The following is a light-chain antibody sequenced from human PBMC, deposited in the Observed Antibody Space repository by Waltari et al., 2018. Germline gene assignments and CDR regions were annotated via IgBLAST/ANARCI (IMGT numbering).Light chain of an antibody. CDR1: HSISSY. CDR3: LQYNIWPPWT. V-gene: IGKV3-15*01. J-gene: IGKJ1*01. Sequence: EIVMTQSPAPLSVSTGARATLPCRASHSISSYLVWYQQKPGRAPRLLIFGSSTRATGVPARFSGSGSGTEFTLTINGLQSEDVAVYYCLQYNIWPPWTFGQGTKVEIK. CDR2: GSS.